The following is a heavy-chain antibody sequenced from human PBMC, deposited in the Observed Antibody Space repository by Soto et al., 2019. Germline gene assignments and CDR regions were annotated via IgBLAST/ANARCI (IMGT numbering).Heavy chain of an antibody. CDR2: INAGNGNT. V-gene: IGHV1-3*01. CDR1: GYTFTSYA. J-gene: IGHJ4*02. CDR3: ARRSIAVAGTSDY. D-gene: IGHD6-19*01. Sequence: GASVKVSCKASGYTFTSYAMHWVRQAPGQRLEWMGRINAGNGNTKYSQKFQGRVTITRDTSASTAYMELSSLRSEDTAVYYCARRSIAVAGTSDYWGQGTLVTVSS.